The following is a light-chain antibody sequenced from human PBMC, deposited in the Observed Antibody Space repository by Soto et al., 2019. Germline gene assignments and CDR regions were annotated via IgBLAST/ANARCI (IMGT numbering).Light chain of an antibody. J-gene: IGLJ3*02. V-gene: IGLV4-69*01. CDR3: QTRGTPWV. CDR1: SGHSSKA. CDR2: VNSDGSH. Sequence: QPVLTQSPSASASLGASVKLTCSLNSGHSSKAIAWHQQQAEKGPRYLMKVNSDGSHDKGDGIPDRFSGSSSGTERYLIISSLQSEDEADYFCQTRGTPWVFGGGTKLTVL.